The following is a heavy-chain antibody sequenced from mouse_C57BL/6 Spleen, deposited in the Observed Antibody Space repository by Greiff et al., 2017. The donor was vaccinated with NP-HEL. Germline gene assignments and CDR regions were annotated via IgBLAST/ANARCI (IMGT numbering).Heavy chain of an antibody. CDR3: ARPPTTVESAWFAY. D-gene: IGHD1-1*01. J-gene: IGHJ3*01. V-gene: IGHV1-64*01. Sequence: QVQLQQPGAELVKPGASVKLSCKASGYTFTSYWMHWVKQRPGQGLEWIGMIHPNSGSTNYNEKFKSKATLTVDKSSSTAYMQLSSLTSEDSAVYYGARPPTTVESAWFAYWGQGTLVTVSA. CDR1: GYTFTSYW. CDR2: IHPNSGST.